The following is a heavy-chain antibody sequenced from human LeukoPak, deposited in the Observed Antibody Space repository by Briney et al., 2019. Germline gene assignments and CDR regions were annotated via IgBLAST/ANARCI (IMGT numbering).Heavy chain of an antibody. V-gene: IGHV3-30*02. CDR2: IRYDGSNK. CDR1: GFTFSSYG. D-gene: IGHD3-10*01. Sequence: GGSLRLSCAASGFTFSSYGMHWVRQAPGKGLEWVAFIRYDGSNKYYADSVKGRFTISRDNSKNTLYLQMNSLRAEDTAVYYCAREKGYYGSGSDYWGQGTLVTVSS. J-gene: IGHJ4*02. CDR3: AREKGYYGSGSDY.